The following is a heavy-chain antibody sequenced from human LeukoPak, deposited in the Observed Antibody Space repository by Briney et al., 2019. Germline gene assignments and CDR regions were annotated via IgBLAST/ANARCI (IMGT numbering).Heavy chain of an antibody. Sequence: ASETLSLTCTVSGGSISSSSYYWGWIRQPPGKGLEWIGSIYYSGSTYYNPSLKSRVTISVDTSKNQFSLKLSSVTAADTAVYYCARDSPPDYWGQGTLVTVTS. CDR3: ARDSPPDY. J-gene: IGHJ4*02. CDR1: GGSISSSSYY. CDR2: IYYSGST. V-gene: IGHV4-39*02.